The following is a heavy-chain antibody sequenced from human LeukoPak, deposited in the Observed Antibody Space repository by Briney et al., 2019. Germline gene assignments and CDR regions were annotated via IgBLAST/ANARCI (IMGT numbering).Heavy chain of an antibody. CDR2: TYYSGGT. J-gene: IGHJ4*02. CDR1: GGSISTYY. D-gene: IGHD6-19*01. CDR3: ARDNSGGYDRFDY. Sequence: SETLSLTCTVSGGSISTYYWNWIRQPPGKGLEWIGYTYYSGGTYYNPSLQSRVSISVDTSKNQFSLKLSSVTAADTAVYYCARDNSGGYDRFDYWGQGTLVTVSS. V-gene: IGHV4-59*12.